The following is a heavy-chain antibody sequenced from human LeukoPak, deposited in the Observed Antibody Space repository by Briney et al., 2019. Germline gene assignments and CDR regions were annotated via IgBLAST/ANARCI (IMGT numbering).Heavy chain of an antibody. D-gene: IGHD5-24*01. CDR3: ARDYKYAFDN. Sequence: PGGFLRLSCVASGFTFSDYSMNWVRQAPGKGLEWISYIGIDSGNTNYADSVKGRFTISGDKAKNSLYLQMNSLRVEDTAVYYCARDYKYAFDNWGQGTLVTVSS. CDR2: IGIDSGNT. J-gene: IGHJ4*02. V-gene: IGHV3-48*01. CDR1: GFTFSDYS.